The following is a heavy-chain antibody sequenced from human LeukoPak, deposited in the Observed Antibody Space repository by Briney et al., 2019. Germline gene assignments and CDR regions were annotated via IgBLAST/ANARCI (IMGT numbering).Heavy chain of an antibody. Sequence: PGGSLRLSCAASGFTFSGYYMSWIRQAPAKGLEGVSYISSSGSTIYYADSVKGRFTISRDNAKNSLYLQMNSLRAEDTAVYYCARDLDEWSHDSDYWGQGTLVTVSS. J-gene: IGHJ4*02. CDR2: ISSSGSTI. CDR1: GFTFSGYY. D-gene: IGHD3-3*01. V-gene: IGHV3-11*01. CDR3: ARDLDEWSHDSDY.